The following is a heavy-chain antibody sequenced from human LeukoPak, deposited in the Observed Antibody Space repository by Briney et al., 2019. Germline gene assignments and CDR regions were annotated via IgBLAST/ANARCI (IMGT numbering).Heavy chain of an antibody. CDR1: GFTFSSYA. CDR3: AKYWVDTVLVPFDY. D-gene: IGHD5-18*01. Sequence: PGGSLRLSCAASGFTFSSYAVSWVRQAPGKGLEWVSGIIANGVNTYYADSVQGRFTISRDNSKNTLYLQMNSLRAEDTAVYYCAKYWVDTVLVPFDYWGQGTLVTVSS. CDR2: IIANGVNT. V-gene: IGHV3-23*01. J-gene: IGHJ4*02.